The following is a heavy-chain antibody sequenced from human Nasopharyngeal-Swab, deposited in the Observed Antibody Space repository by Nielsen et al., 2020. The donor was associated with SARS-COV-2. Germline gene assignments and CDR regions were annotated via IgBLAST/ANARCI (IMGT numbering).Heavy chain of an antibody. D-gene: IGHD3-22*01. Sequence: SVKVSCKASGGTFSSYAISWVRQAPGQGLEWMGGIIPILGIANYAQKFQGRVTITADKSTSTAYMELSSLRSEDTAVYYCARAHMRVVPDAFDIWGQGTMVTVSS. CDR2: IIPILGIA. V-gene: IGHV1-69*10. CDR3: ARAHMRVVPDAFDI. CDR1: GGTFSSYA. J-gene: IGHJ3*02.